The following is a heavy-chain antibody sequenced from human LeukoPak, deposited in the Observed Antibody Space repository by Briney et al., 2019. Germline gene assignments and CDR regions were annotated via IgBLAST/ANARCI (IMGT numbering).Heavy chain of an antibody. Sequence: GGSLRLSCAASGFTFSVSTIHWVRQAYGKGLEWVGRIRSKPNFYATAYAGSVKGRFTISRDDSKNTAYLQMNNVKAEDTAVYYCTRLGYGIWGQGTMVTVSS. J-gene: IGHJ3*02. CDR1: GFTFSVST. D-gene: IGHD1-1*01. CDR2: IRSKPNFYAT. V-gene: IGHV3-73*01. CDR3: TRLGYGI.